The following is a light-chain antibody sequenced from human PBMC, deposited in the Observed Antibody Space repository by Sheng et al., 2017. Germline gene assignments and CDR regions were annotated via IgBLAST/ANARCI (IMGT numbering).Light chain of an antibody. CDR1: QGISNY. V-gene: IGKV1-16*02. Sequence: DIQMTQSPSSLSASVGDRVTITCRASQGISNYLAWFQQKPGKAPKTLIYAASSLQSGVPLKVTSGSGVWDEISTLTISSLQPEDLSIYYCQQYNSYPLTFGRRDQGRRSN. J-gene: IGKJ4*01. CDR2: AAS. CDR3: QQYNSYPLT.